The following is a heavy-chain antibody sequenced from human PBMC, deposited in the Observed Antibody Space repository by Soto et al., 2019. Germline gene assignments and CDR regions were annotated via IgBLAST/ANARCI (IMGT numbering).Heavy chain of an antibody. Sequence: QVQVVESGGGVVQPGRSLRLSCAASGFTFSTYTMQWVRQAPGKGLEWVALISYDGSKKYYADSVEGRFTISRDNSENTLYLQMNRLRAEDTAVYYCARGPYYDSTGYYCKGYFHYWGQGTLVTVSS. CDR3: ARGPYYDSTGYYCKGYFHY. CDR1: GFTFSTYT. CDR2: ISYDGSKK. D-gene: IGHD3-22*01. J-gene: IGHJ4*02. V-gene: IGHV3-30-3*01.